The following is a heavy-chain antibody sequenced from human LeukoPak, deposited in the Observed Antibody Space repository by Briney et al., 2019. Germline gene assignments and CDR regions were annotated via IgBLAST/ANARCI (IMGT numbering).Heavy chain of an antibody. J-gene: IGHJ6*03. CDR1: GGSISSSSYY. CDR2: IYYSGST. D-gene: IGHD5-18*01. CDR3: ARDQRYSYGLDAYYYMDV. Sequence: NPSETLSLTCTVSGGSISSSSYYWGWIRQPPGKGLEWIGSIYYSGSTYYNPSLKSRVTISVDTSKNQFSLKLSSVTAADTAVYYCARDQRYSYGLDAYYYMDVWGKGTTVTVSS. V-gene: IGHV4-39*07.